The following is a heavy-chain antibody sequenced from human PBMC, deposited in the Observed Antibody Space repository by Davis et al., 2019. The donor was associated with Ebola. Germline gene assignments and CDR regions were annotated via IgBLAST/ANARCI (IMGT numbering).Heavy chain of an antibody. CDR2: MYYSGST. CDR1: GGPISSYH. CDR3: ARGDYYGSGSQIDY. Sequence: MPSETLSLTCTVSGGPISSYHWSWIRQPPGKGLEWIGYMYYSGSTNYNPSLKSRVTISVDTSKKQFSLKLSSVTAADTAVYYCARGDYYGSGSQIDYWGQGTLVTVSS. V-gene: IGHV4-59*01. J-gene: IGHJ4*02. D-gene: IGHD3-10*01.